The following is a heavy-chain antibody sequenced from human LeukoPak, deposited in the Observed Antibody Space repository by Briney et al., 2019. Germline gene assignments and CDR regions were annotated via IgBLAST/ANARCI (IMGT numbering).Heavy chain of an antibody. V-gene: IGHV4-59*01. CDR2: IYYSGSL. CDR1: GGSLSSYY. CDR3: ASWYYDSSGDSIFDY. Sequence: SETLTLTCTVSGGSLSSYYGSWIRQPPGKGREWIRYIYYSGSLNYNPSLKSRVTISVDTSKNQFSLKLSSVTAADTAVYYCASWYYDSSGDSIFDYWGQGTLVTVSS. J-gene: IGHJ4*02. D-gene: IGHD3-22*01.